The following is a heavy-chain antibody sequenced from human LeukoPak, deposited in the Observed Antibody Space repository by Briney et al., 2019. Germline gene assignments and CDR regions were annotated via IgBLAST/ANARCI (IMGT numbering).Heavy chain of an antibody. Sequence: PSRTLSLTCTVSGGSISSGSYYWSWIRQPAGKGLEWIGRIYTSGSTNYNPSLKSRVTISVDTSKNQFSLKPSSVTAADTAVYYCARDGTAAGTFDYWGQGTLVTVSS. J-gene: IGHJ4*02. CDR2: IYTSGST. V-gene: IGHV4-61*02. CDR1: GGSISSGSYY. D-gene: IGHD6-13*01. CDR3: ARDGTAAGTFDY.